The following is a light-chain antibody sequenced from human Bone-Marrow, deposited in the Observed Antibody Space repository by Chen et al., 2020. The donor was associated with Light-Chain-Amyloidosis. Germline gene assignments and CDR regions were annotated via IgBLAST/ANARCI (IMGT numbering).Light chain of an antibody. CDR1: QDITNS. Sequence: DIQMTQSPSSLSASVGDRVTITCQASQDITNSLNWFQQKPGKAPKLLIYDASNLETGVPSRFSGSGSGTDFTFTITSLYPEDFATYYCQQSDNFPLTFGGGTTVDIK. V-gene: IGKV1-33*01. CDR3: QQSDNFPLT. CDR2: DAS. J-gene: IGKJ4*01.